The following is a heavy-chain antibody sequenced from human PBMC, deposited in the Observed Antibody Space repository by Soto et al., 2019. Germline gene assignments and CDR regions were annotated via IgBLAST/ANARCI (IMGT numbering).Heavy chain of an antibody. J-gene: IGHJ4*02. D-gene: IGHD6-19*01. V-gene: IGHV2-5*01. CDR2: IYWNGDK. CDR3: AHRPSGWFLFDY. CDR1: GFSLSTSGVG. Sequence: QITLKESGPTLVKPTQTLTLTCTFSGFSLSTSGVGVGWIRQSPGKALQWLALIYWNGDKRYNPSLKTRLTITKDTSKNQVVLTLTNIDPVDTATYYCAHRPSGWFLFDYWGQGTLVTVSS.